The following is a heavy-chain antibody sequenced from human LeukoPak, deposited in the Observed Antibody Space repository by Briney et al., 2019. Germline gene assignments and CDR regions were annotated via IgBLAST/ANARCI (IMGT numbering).Heavy chain of an antibody. CDR1: GYSFTSYW. J-gene: IGHJ6*03. D-gene: IGHD1-26*01. CDR3: ARHVGATILPGLDYYYYYMDV. CDR2: IYPGDSDT. V-gene: IGHV5-51*01. Sequence: GESLKISCKGSGYSFTSYWIGWVRQMPGKGLEWMGIIYPGDSDTRYSPSFQGQVTISADKSISTAYLQWSSLKASDTAMYYCARHVGATILPGLDYYYYYMDVWGKGTTVTISS.